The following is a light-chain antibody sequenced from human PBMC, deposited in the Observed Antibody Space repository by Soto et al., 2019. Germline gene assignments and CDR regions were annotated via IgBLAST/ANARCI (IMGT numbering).Light chain of an antibody. CDR3: QQYNSYSRT. V-gene: IGKV1-5*01. CDR1: QSISSW. Sequence: DIQMTQSPSTLSASVGDRVTITCRASQSISSWLAWYQQKPGKAPKLLIYDASSLESGVPSRFSGSRSWTEFTLTISSLQPDDFATYYCQQYNSYSRTFGQGTKVEIK. J-gene: IGKJ1*01. CDR2: DAS.